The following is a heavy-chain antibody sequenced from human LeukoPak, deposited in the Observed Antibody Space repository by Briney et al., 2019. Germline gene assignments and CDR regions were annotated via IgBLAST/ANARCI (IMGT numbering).Heavy chain of an antibody. CDR3: ARNGDPGPYYFDF. D-gene: IGHD2-21*02. J-gene: IGHJ4*02. V-gene: IGHV1-18*01. CDR2: ISVYNGHT. Sequence: GASVKVSCKASGYTFTDFAMSWVRQAPGQGLEWMGKISVYNGHTNSVQKFQGRVTMTRDTSTSTAHMELMSLRPDDTAVYFCARNGDPGPYYFDFWGQGTLVTVSS. CDR1: GYTFTDFA.